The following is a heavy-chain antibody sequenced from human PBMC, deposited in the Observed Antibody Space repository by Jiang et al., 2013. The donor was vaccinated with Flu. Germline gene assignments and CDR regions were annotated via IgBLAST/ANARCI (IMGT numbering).Heavy chain of an antibody. Sequence: GAEVKKPGASVKLSCKASGYTFSPYAMHWVRQAPGQGLEWMGWIDGGSGNTTYSRKFQDRVTFTRDTSASTAYLELRSLRSEDTGVYFCARGYIWNYGWLDHWGLGTLVTISS. J-gene: IGHJ5*02. CDR1: GYTFSPYA. CDR2: IDGGSGNT. V-gene: IGHV1-3*01. CDR3: ARGYIWNYGWLDH. D-gene: IGHD1-7*01.